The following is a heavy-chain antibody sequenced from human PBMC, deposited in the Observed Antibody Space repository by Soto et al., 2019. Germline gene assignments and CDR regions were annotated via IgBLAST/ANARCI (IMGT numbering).Heavy chain of an antibody. V-gene: IGHV1-3*01. D-gene: IGHD2-8*01. CDR1: GYTFTSYA. CDR3: ARVGFDIVLMVYAYDY. Sequence: ASVKVSCKASGYTFTSYAMHWVRQAPRQRLEWMGWINAGNGNTKYSQKFQGRVTITRDTSASTAYVELSSLRSEDTAVYYCARVGFDIVLMVYAYDYWGQGTLVTVSS. CDR2: INAGNGNT. J-gene: IGHJ4*02.